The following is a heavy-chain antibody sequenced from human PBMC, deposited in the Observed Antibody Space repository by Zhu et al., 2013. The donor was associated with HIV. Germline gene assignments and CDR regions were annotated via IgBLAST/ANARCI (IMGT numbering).Heavy chain of an antibody. V-gene: IGHV1-46*01. CDR1: GYTFINHY. CDR2: VNPIGGIT. CDR3: ARTLYSNSWFDY. J-gene: IGHJ4*02. Sequence: QVQLVQSGAEVKRPGASVKVSCKASGYTFINHYLHWVRQAPGQGPEWIGIVNPIGGITSFAERFQGRVTMTSDTSTSTVYMQLSDLTFNDTAMYYCARTLYSNSWFDYWGQGTLVTVSS. D-gene: IGHD6-13*01.